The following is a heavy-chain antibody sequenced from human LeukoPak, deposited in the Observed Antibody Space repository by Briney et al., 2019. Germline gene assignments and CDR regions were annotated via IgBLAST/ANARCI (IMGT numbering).Heavy chain of an antibody. Sequence: GGSLRLSCAASGFTFSSYAMSWVRQAPGKWLEWVSTISGGGGSAYYADSVKGRFTISRDNSKNTLYLQMNSLRAEDTAVYYCAKSSSYDILTGYVLWGQGTLVTVSS. D-gene: IGHD3-9*01. CDR3: AKSSSYDILTGYVL. J-gene: IGHJ4*02. CDR2: ISGGGGSA. V-gene: IGHV3-23*01. CDR1: GFTFSSYA.